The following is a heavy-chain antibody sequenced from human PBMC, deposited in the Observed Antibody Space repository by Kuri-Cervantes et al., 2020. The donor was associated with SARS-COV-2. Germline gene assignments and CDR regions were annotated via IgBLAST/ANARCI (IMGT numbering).Heavy chain of an antibody. CDR3: AKGKGIAAGSDAFDI. CDR2: ISYDGSNK. J-gene: IGHJ3*02. CDR1: GFTSSSYA. V-gene: IGHV3-30-3*01. D-gene: IGHD6-13*01. Sequence: GESLKISCAASGFTSSSYAMHWVRQAPGKGLEWVAVISYDGSNKYYADSVKGRFTISRDNSKNTLYLQMDSLRAEDTAVYYCAKGKGIAAGSDAFDIWGQGTMVTVSS.